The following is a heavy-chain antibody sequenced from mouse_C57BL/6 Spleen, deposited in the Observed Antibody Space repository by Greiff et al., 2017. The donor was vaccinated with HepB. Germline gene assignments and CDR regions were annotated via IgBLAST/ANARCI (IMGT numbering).Heavy chain of an antibody. D-gene: IGHD2-3*01. Sequence: VQLQQSGAELVRPGASVTLSCKASGYTFTDYEMHWVKQTPVHGLEWIGAIDPETGGTAYNQKFKGKAILTADKSSSTAYMELRSLTSEDSAVYYCTRGWLLDWYFDVWGTGTTVTVSS. CDR1: GYTFTDYE. CDR3: TRGWLLDWYFDV. J-gene: IGHJ1*03. CDR2: IDPETGGT. V-gene: IGHV1-15*01.